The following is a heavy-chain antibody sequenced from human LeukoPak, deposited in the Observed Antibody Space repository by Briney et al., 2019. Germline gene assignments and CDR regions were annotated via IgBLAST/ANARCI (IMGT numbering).Heavy chain of an antibody. CDR2: MNPNSGNT. CDR3: ARVVPSYYGSSTPPDY. J-gene: IGHJ4*02. D-gene: IGHD3-10*01. Sequence: GASVKVSCKASGYTFTSYDINWVRQATGQGLEWMGWMNPNSGNTGYAQKFQGRVTMTRNTSISTAYMELSSLRSEDTAVYYCARVVPSYYGSSTPPDYWGQETLVTVSS. CDR1: GYTFTSYD. V-gene: IGHV1-8*01.